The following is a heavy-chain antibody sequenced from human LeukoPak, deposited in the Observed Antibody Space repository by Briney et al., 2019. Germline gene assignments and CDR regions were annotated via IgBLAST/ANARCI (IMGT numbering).Heavy chain of an antibody. V-gene: IGHV3-9*01. Sequence: GGSLRLSCAASGFTFDDYAMHWVRQAPGKGREWVSGISWNSGSIGYADSVKGRFTISRDNAKNSLYLQMNSLRAEDTALYYCAKDIGGDSVAGTTGFDYWGQGTLVTVSS. D-gene: IGHD1-1*01. CDR3: AKDIGGDSVAGTTGFDY. CDR1: GFTFDDYA. J-gene: IGHJ4*02. CDR2: ISWNSGSI.